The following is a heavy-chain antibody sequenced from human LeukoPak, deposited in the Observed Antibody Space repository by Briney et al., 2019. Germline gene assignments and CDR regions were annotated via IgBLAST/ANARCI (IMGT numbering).Heavy chain of an antibody. D-gene: IGHD2-15*01. J-gene: IGHJ4*02. V-gene: IGHV3-74*03. CDR3: TRSGYSNGYDY. CDR2: ITPDGNAT. CDR1: GFTFSGHW. Sequence: PGGSLRLSCAASGFTFSGHWMHWVRHVPGKGLMAVSRITPDGNATAYADSVKGRFTISRDNAKNTLYLEMNSLTAEDTALYHCTRSGYSNGYDYWGQGTLVTVSS.